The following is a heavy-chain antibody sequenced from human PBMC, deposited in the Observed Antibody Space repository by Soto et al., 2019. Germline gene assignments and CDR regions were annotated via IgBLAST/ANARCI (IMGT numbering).Heavy chain of an antibody. J-gene: IGHJ6*02. V-gene: IGHV3-7*01. CDR3: ARLGRYCSSTSCTDGLYGMDV. D-gene: IGHD2-2*01. CDR1: GFTFSSYW. CDR2: IKQDGSEK. Sequence: GGSLRLSCVASGFTFSSYWMSWVRQAPGKGLEWVANIKQDGSEKYYVDSVKGRFTISRDNAKNSLYLQMNSLRAEDTAVYYCARLGRYCSSTSCTDGLYGMDVWGQGTTVTVSS.